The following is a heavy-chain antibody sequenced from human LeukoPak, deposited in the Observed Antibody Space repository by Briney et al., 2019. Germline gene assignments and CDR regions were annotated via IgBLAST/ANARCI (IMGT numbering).Heavy chain of an antibody. Sequence: GGSLRLSCAASGFSFDDYGMSWVRQSPGKGLEWVSTISWNGGSTAYADSVRGRFTISRDNAKNSLYLQMNSLRAEDTALYYCARLYSSSCPDYWGQGTLVTVSS. CDR3: ARLYSSSCPDY. J-gene: IGHJ4*02. V-gene: IGHV3-20*04. CDR2: ISWNGGST. CDR1: GFSFDDYG. D-gene: IGHD6-13*01.